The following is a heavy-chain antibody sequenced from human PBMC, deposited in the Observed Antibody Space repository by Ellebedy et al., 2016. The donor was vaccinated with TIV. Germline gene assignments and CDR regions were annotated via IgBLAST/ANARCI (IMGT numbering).Heavy chain of an antibody. D-gene: IGHD3-10*01. Sequence: PGGSLRLSCAASGFTVSTNYMSWVRQAPGKGLEWVSVFHSDDKTYYADSVKGRFTFSRDNSRNTVSLQMSGLRAEDPAIYYCVRSGHSDGYFDYWGQGTLVTVSS. CDR2: FHSDDKT. J-gene: IGHJ4*02. CDR1: GFTVSTNY. CDR3: VRSGHSDGYFDY. V-gene: IGHV3-53*01.